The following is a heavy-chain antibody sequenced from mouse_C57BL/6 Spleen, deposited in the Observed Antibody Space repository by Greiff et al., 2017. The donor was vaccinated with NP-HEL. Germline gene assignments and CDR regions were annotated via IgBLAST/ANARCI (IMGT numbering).Heavy chain of an antibody. CDR1: GFNIKNTY. V-gene: IGHV14-3*01. D-gene: IGHD2-3*01. CDR2: IDPANGNT. Sequence: EVQRVESVAELVRPGASVKLSCTASGFNIKNTYMHWVKQRPEQGLEWIGRIDPANGNTKYAPKFQGKATITADTSSNTAYLQLSSLTSEDTAIYYCASGYDGFPYYFDYWGQGTTLTVSS. J-gene: IGHJ2*01. CDR3: ASGYDGFPYYFDY.